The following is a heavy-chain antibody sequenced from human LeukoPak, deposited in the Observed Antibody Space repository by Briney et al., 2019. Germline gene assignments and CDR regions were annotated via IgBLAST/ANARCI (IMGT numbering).Heavy chain of an antibody. Sequence: SDTLSLTCAVYGGSFSGFYWSWIRHVPGKGLEWIGEINYTGSTSYNPSLKSRVTISVDTSQNQFFLLLTSVTAADTAVYYCARGESYYPFDYWGQGTLVTVSS. V-gene: IGHV4-34*01. CDR3: ARGESYYPFDY. J-gene: IGHJ4*02. CDR2: INYTGST. CDR1: GGSFSGFY. D-gene: IGHD1-26*01.